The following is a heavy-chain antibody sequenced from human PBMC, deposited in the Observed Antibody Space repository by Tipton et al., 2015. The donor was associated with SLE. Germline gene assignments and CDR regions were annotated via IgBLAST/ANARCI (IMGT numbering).Heavy chain of an antibody. CDR2: IYYSGST. CDR1: GCSISICSYY. CDR3: ARRIVWFDP. J-gene: IGHJ5*02. D-gene: IGHD3-16*02. V-gene: IGHV4-61*01. Sequence: TLSLTCSVSGCSISICSYYWGWLRLPPGKGLEWIGYIYYSGSTNYNPSLNSRVTISLDTSKNQFSLKMRYVTAADTAVYYCARRIVWFDPWGQGTLVTVSS.